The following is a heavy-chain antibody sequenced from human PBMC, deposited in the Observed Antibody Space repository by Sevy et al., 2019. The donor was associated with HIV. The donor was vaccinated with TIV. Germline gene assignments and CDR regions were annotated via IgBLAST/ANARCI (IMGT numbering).Heavy chain of an antibody. CDR2: VYYTGKT. D-gene: IGHD6-6*01. CDR1: GVSITRSY. V-gene: IGHV4-59*01. Sequence: SETLSLTCNVSGVSITRSYWNWIRQTPGKGLEWIAFVYYTGKTNYNTSLKSRVTVSLDTSKSQFSLKLSSVTAADTAVYDCARGGAGRQFDYYYYMDVWGKGTTVTVSS. CDR3: ARGGAGRQFDYYYYMDV. J-gene: IGHJ6*03.